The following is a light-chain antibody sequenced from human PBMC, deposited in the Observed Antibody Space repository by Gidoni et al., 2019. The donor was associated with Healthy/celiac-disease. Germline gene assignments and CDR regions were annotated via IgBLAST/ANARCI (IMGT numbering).Light chain of an antibody. CDR3: QQYYSTPVA. J-gene: IGKJ3*01. CDR1: QSVLYSSNNKNY. Sequence: DIVMTQSPDSLAVSLGERATINCKSSQSVLYSSNNKNYLAWYQQKPGQPPKLLIYWASTRESGVPDRFSGSGSGTDFTRTISSLQAEDVAVYYCQQYYSTPVAFGPXTKVDIK. V-gene: IGKV4-1*01. CDR2: WAS.